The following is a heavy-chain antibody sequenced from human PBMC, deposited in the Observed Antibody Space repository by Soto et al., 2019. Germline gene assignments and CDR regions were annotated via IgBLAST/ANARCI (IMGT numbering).Heavy chain of an antibody. CDR3: AREPPTYYYDSSGDDDAFDI. V-gene: IGHV3-30-3*01. Sequence: QVQLVESGGGVVQPGRSLRLSCAASGFTFSSYAMHWVRQAPGKGLEWVAVISYDGSNKYYADSVKGRFTISRDNSKNTLYLQMSSLRAEDTAVYYCAREPPTYYYDSSGDDDAFDIWGQGTMVTVSS. CDR1: GFTFSSYA. J-gene: IGHJ3*02. D-gene: IGHD3-22*01. CDR2: ISYDGSNK.